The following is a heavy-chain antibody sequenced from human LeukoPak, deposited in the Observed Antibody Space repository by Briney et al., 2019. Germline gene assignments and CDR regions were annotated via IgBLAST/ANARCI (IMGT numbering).Heavy chain of an antibody. Sequence: GGSQRLSCAASGFSFSNYAMTWVRQAPGKGLEWVSTIIGSGDRTYYADSVKGRFTISRDNSKNTLYVQMNSLRAEDTAVYYCAKDIRSTWYYFQDWGQGTLVTVSS. CDR3: AKDIRSTWYYFQD. CDR1: GFSFSNYA. V-gene: IGHV3-23*01. D-gene: IGHD6-13*01. J-gene: IGHJ1*01. CDR2: IIGSGDRT.